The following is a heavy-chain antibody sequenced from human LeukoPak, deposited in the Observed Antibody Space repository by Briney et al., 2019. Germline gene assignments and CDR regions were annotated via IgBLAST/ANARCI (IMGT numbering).Heavy chain of an antibody. CDR2: IYYSGST. V-gene: IGHV4-30-4*08. D-gene: IGHD1-26*01. Sequence: SETLSLTCAVYGGSFSGYYWSWIRQPPGKGLEWIGYIYYSGSTYYNPSLKSRVTISVDTSKNQFSLKLSSVTAADTAVYYCARERRRGGSYSSYYYGMDVWGQGTTVTVSS. CDR3: ARERRRGGSYSSYYYGMDV. CDR1: GGSFSGYY. J-gene: IGHJ6*02.